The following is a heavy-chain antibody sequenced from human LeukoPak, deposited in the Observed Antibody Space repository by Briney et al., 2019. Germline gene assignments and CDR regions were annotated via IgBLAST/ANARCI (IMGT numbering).Heavy chain of an antibody. J-gene: IGHJ4*02. D-gene: IGHD1-26*01. CDR1: GFTLGTYE. Sequence: GGSLRLSCAASGFTLGTYEMNWVRQAPGRGLEWVSYISSSGSATYYADSVDGRVTVFRDNSKNSLYLQMNSLTAEDTAVYYCASRISGSYYENIDYWGQGAMVTVSS. CDR2: ISSSGSAT. V-gene: IGHV3-48*03. CDR3: ASRISGSYYENIDY.